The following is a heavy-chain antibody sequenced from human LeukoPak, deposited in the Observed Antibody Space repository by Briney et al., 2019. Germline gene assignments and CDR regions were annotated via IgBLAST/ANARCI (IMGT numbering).Heavy chain of an antibody. D-gene: IGHD5-18*01. J-gene: IGHJ4*02. V-gene: IGHV3-48*01. CDR3: ARARGYSYGYSDY. CDR1: GFTVSSYS. CDR2: ISSSSCII. Sequence: GVTLGLALAAGGFTVSSYSMNWVSRAPGKGLQGVSYISSSSCIIDYAASVKARFTIPRDNAKNPLYLQMNSLRPEDTAVYYGARARGYSYGYSDYWSQGTLVTVSS.